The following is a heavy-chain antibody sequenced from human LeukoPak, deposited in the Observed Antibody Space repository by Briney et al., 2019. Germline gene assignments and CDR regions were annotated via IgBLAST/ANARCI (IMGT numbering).Heavy chain of an antibody. CDR2: ISSSSSYI. V-gene: IGHV3-21*04. D-gene: IGHD3-22*01. CDR3: AKDREYYYDSSGYRTGTTATCFDY. CDR1: GFTFSSYS. Sequence: GGSLRLSCAASGFTFSSYSMNWVRQAPGKGLEWVSSISSSSSYIYYADSVKGRFTISRDNAKNSLYLQMNSLRAEDTAVYYCAKDREYYYDSSGYRTGTTATCFDYWGQGTLVTVSS. J-gene: IGHJ4*02.